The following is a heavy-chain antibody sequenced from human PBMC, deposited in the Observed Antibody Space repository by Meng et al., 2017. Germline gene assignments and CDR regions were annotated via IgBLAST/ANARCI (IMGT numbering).Heavy chain of an antibody. D-gene: IGHD3-9*01. V-gene: IGHV4-34*01. CDR2: INHSGST. J-gene: IGHJ4*02. Sequence: QVPPHQWGAGLLKPSATLSLTCAVYGGSFSGYYWSWIRQPPGKGLEWIGEINHSGSTNYNPSLKSRVTISVDTSKNQFSLKLSSVTAADTAVYYCARGRYFDWLSYRYYFDYWGQGTLVTVSS. CDR1: GGSFSGYY. CDR3: ARGRYFDWLSYRYYFDY.